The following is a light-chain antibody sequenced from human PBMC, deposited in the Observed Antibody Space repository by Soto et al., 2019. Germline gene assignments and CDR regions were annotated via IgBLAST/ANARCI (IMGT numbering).Light chain of an antibody. J-gene: IGLJ2*01. V-gene: IGLV7-43*01. CDR2: SKS. CDR1: TGAVTSGYH. CDR3: LIYYGGAQV. Sequence: QTVVTQHTSLTVSPGRTVTLPCASRTGAVTSGYHPPWLKPKPGQAPRAMIYSKSNKHSWTPARFSGSLLGGKAALTLSGVQPEDEAEYYCLIYYGGAQVFGGGTKLTVL.